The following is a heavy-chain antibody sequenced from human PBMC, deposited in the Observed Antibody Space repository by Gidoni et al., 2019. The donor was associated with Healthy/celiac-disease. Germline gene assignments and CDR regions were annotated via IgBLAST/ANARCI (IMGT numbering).Heavy chain of an antibody. D-gene: IGHD2-21*02. V-gene: IGHV3-30-3*01. Sequence: QVQLVESGVGVVQPGRSLRLSCAASGFTFSSYAMHWVRQAPGKGLEWVAVISYDGSNKYYADSVKGRFTISRDNSKNTLYLQMNSLRAEDTAVYYCASGGGDIPFDYWGQGTLVTVSS. CDR3: ASGGGDIPFDY. CDR1: GFTFSSYA. CDR2: ISYDGSNK. J-gene: IGHJ4*02.